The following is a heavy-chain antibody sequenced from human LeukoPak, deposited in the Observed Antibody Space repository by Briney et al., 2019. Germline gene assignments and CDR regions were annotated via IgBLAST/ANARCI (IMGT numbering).Heavy chain of an antibody. V-gene: IGHV1-2*02. Sequence: ASVKVSCKASGYTFTGYYMHWVRQAPGQGLEWMGWINPNSGRTNYAQKFQGRVTMTRDTSTSTVYMELTSLRSEDTAVFYCARGGLPARSWFDPWGQGTLVTVSS. J-gene: IGHJ5*02. CDR1: GYTFTGYY. D-gene: IGHD3/OR15-3a*01. CDR3: ARGGLPARSWFDP. CDR2: INPNSGRT.